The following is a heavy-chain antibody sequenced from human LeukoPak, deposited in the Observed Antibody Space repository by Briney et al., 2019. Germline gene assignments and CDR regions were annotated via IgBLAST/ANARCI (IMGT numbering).Heavy chain of an antibody. Sequence: SVKVSCHAFGYTFTGYYMHLVRQAPGQGVEWMGRINPNSGGTNYAQTFQGRVTMTRDTSISTAYLELSRLRSDDTAVYYCARAHTARAFDIWGQGTMVTVSS. CDR1: GYTFTGYY. V-gene: IGHV1-2*02. D-gene: IGHD5-18*01. CDR3: ARAHTARAFDI. CDR2: INPNSGGT. J-gene: IGHJ3*02.